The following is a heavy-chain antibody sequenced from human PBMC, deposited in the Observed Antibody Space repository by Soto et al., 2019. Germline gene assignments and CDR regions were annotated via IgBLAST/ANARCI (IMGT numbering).Heavy chain of an antibody. D-gene: IGHD3-10*01. CDR3: ARDWGGLGY. V-gene: IGHV3-7*03. CDR1: GFTFSNHW. CDR2: IKLDGSEK. J-gene: IGHJ4*02. Sequence: PGGSLRLSCAASGFTFSNHWMSWVRQAPGKGLEWVANIKLDGSEKSYVDSVKGRFTISRDNAKNSLYLEMNSLRVEDTAVYYCARDWGGLGYWGQGTLVTVSS.